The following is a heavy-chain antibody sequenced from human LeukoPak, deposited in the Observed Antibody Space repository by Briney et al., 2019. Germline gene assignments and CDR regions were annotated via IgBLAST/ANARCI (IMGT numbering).Heavy chain of an antibody. V-gene: IGHV3-13*04. CDR3: ARAGRDVYYYYGMDV. Sequence: GGSLRLSCAASGFTFSSYDMHWVRQVIEKGLEWVSGISTAGDTYYPGSVKGRLTISRENAKNSLYLQMNSLRAGDTAVYYCARAGRDVYYYYGMDVWGQGTTVTVSS. CDR2: ISTAGDT. J-gene: IGHJ6*02. CDR1: GFTFSSYD.